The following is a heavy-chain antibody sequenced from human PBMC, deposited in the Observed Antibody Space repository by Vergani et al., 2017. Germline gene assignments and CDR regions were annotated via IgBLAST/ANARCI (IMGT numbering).Heavy chain of an antibody. CDR2: ISGSGTTT. CDR3: ARYGYSYAAASWDPEYYGMDV. D-gene: IGHD5-18*01. J-gene: IGHJ6*02. CDR1: RFIFSGYA. V-gene: IGHV3-23*01. Sequence: EVQLMESGGGLVQPGGSLRLSCAASRFIFSGYAMSWVRQAPGQGLEWISGISGSGTTTYYSDSVKGRFAISRDNSNNTLYLQMNSLRAEDTAVYYCARYGYSYAAASWDPEYYGMDVWGQGTTVTVSS.